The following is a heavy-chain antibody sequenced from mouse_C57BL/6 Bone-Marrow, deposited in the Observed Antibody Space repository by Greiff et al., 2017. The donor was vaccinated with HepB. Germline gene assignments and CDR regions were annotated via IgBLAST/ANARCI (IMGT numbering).Heavy chain of an antibody. CDR2: IYPGDGDT. V-gene: IGHV1-82*01. D-gene: IGHD2-3*01. CDR3: ARGWLLPLFAY. Sequence: QVQLQQPGPELVKPGASVKISCKASGYAFSSSWMNWVKQRPGKGLEWIGRIYPGDGDTNYNGKFKGKATLTADKSSSTAYMQLSSLTSEDSAVYFCARGWLLPLFAYWGQGTLVTVSA. CDR1: GYAFSSSW. J-gene: IGHJ3*01.